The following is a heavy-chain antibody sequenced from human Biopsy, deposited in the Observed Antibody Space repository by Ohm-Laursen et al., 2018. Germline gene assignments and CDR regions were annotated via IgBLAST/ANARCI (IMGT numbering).Heavy chain of an antibody. D-gene: IGHD5/OR15-5a*01. CDR2: INPHTGVT. CDR3: ARPSGGVSTIGFDP. Sequence: SVKVSCNSSGYDFLDFHIHWVRQVPGQGLEWIGHINPHTGVTKYAQKFLDRITMTGDTSISTAYMDLSRLTSADTGIYYCARPSGGVSTIGFDPWGQGTLVSVSS. J-gene: IGHJ5*02. CDR1: GYDFLDFH. V-gene: IGHV1-2*05.